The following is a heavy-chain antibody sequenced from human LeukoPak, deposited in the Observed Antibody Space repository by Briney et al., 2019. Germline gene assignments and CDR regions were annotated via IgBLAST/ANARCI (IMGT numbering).Heavy chain of an antibody. CDR3: AREMPSGWYRLGHYFDY. Sequence: PWGSLRLSCAASAFNFSSSPMHWVRQAPGKGLEWVALISYDGRNKHYADSVKGRFTISRDNSKNTLDLQMSSLGPEDTAVYFCAREMPSGWYRLGHYFDYWGQGALVTVSS. D-gene: IGHD6-19*01. J-gene: IGHJ4*02. CDR2: ISYDGRNK. V-gene: IGHV3-30*04. CDR1: AFNFSSSP.